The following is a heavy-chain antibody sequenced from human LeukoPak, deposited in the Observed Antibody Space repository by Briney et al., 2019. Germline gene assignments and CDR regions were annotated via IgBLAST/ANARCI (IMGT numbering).Heavy chain of an antibody. D-gene: IGHD6-19*01. J-gene: IGHJ6*02. Sequence: SVKVSCKASGGTFSSYAISWVRQAPGQGLEWMGGIIPIFGTANYAQKFQGRVTITADESTSTVYMELSSLRSEDTAVYYCARDQAGGLDGMDVWGQGTTVTVSS. CDR3: ARDQAGGLDGMDV. CDR1: GGTFSSYA. V-gene: IGHV1-69*13. CDR2: IIPIFGTA.